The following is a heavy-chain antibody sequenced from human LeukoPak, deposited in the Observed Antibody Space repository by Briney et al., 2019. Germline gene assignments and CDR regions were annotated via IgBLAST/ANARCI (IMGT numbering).Heavy chain of an antibody. CDR2: IYYSGST. V-gene: IGHV4-39*01. D-gene: IGHD5-12*01. CDR3: ARRGGYDFSYDY. CDR1: GGSISSNIYY. Sequence: SETLSLTCTVSGGSISSNIYYWRWIRQPPGKGLEWIGDIYYSGSTYYNPSLKSRVTISVDTSKNQFSLKLSSVTTADTAVYYCARRGGYDFSYDYWGQGILVTVSS. J-gene: IGHJ4*02.